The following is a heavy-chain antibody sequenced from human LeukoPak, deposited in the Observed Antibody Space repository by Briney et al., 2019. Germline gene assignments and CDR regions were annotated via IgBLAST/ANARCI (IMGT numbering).Heavy chain of an antibody. CDR1: GGSFSGYY. V-gene: IGHV4-34*01. D-gene: IGHD3-9*01. J-gene: IGHJ4*02. CDR2: INHSGST. Sequence: SETLSLTCAVYGGSFSGYYWSWIRQPPGKGLEWIGEINHSGSTNYNPSLKSRVTISVDTSKNQFSLKLSSVTAADTAVYYCARAYYDILTGYDYWDQGTLVTVSS. CDR3: ARAYYDILTGYDY.